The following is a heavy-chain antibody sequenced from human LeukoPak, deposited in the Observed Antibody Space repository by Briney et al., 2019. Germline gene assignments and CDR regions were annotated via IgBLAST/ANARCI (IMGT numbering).Heavy chain of an antibody. D-gene: IGHD3-10*01. J-gene: IGHJ5*02. CDR2: IYYRGST. V-gene: IGHV4-39*01. Sequence: SETLSLTCTVSGGSISSSTYYWGLIRQPPGRGLEWIGTIYYRGSTYYNPSLKSRVTISVDTSNNQFSLRLSSVTAADTAVYYCAILGTGSSWGQGTLVTVSS. CDR1: GGSISSSTYY. CDR3: AILGTGSS.